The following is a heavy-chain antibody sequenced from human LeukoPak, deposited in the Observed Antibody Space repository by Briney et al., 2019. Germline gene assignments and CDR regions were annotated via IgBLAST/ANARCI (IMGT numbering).Heavy chain of an antibody. J-gene: IGHJ4*02. V-gene: IGHV3-30*04. CDR3: ARGMDYRPIGSYYYGY. D-gene: IGHD1-26*01. CDR1: GFTFSSYA. CDR2: ISYDGSNK. Sequence: PGRSLRLSCAASGFTFSSYAMHWVRQAPGKGLEWVAVISYDGSNKYYADSVKGRFTISRDNSKNTLYLQMNSLRAEDTAVYYCARGMDYRPIGSYYYGYWGQGTLVTVSS.